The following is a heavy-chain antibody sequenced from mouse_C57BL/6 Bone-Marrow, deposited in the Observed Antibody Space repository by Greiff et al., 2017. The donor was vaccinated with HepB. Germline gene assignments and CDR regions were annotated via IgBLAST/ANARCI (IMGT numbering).Heavy chain of an antibody. CDR2: IWSGGST. CDR1: GFSLTSYG. D-gene: IGHD1-1*01. Sequence: QVQLQQSGPGLVQPSQSLSITCTVSGFSLTSYGVHWVRQSPGKGLEWLGVIWSGGSTDYNAAFISRLSISKDNSKSQVVFKMNSLQADDTAIYYCASLYYYGSSAMDYWGQGTSVTVSS. CDR3: ASLYYYGSSAMDY. J-gene: IGHJ4*01. V-gene: IGHV2-2*01.